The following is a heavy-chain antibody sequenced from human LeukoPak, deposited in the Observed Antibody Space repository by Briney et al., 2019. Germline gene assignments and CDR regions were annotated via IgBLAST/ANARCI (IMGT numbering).Heavy chain of an antibody. CDR1: GGSISSRTYY. V-gene: IGHV4-39*07. Sequence: PSETLSLTCTVSGGSISSRTYYWGWIRQPPGKGLEWIGTIYYSGSTYFNPSLKSRVTISVDTSKNQFSLKLRSVTAADTAVYYCAGIKKVAGTPAEIDNWGQGTLVIVSS. D-gene: IGHD6-19*01. CDR3: AGIKKVAGTPAEIDN. CDR2: IYYSGST. J-gene: IGHJ4*02.